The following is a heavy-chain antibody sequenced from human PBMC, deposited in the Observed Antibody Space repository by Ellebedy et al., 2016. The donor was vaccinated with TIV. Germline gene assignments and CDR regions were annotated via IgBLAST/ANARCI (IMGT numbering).Heavy chain of an antibody. CDR3: ATDGSGYFLQYIHFDN. D-gene: IGHD3-22*01. CDR2: VSDYNGNT. Sequence: ASVKVSCKASGYAFPIYGINWVRQAPGHGLEWRGRVSDYNGNTNYAQKFQARVTMTTDTSTNTAYMKLTSLRSDDTAVYYCATDGSGYFLQYIHFDNWGQGTLVTVSS. CDR1: GYAFPIYG. J-gene: IGHJ4*02. V-gene: IGHV1-18*01.